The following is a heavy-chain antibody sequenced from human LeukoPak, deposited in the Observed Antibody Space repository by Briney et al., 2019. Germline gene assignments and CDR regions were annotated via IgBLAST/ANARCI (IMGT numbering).Heavy chain of an antibody. CDR1: GFSFSDYD. CDR3: ARGVEPLAANTLAY. D-gene: IGHD1-14*01. CDR2: LYSDGNT. V-gene: IGHV3-53*01. Sequence: GGSLRLSCSASGFSFSDYDMNWFRQAPGKGLEWVSVLYSDGNTKYADSVQGRFTISRDNSKNTLYLEMNSLSPDDTAVYYCARGVEPLAANTLAYWGQGTLVTVSS. J-gene: IGHJ4*02.